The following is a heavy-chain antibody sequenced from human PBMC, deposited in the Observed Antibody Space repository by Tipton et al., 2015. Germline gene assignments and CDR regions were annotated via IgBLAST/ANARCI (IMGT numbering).Heavy chain of an antibody. V-gene: IGHV4-39*01. Sequence: TLSLTCTVSDDSMSSSSYYWGWIRQPPGKELEWIGSIYYSGTTHYNPSLKSRVTISVDTSKNQFSLKLSSVTAADTAVYYCATWGTVTIGYWGQGTLVTVSS. CDR1: DDSMSSSSYY. J-gene: IGHJ4*02. CDR2: IYYSGTT. D-gene: IGHD4-17*01. CDR3: ATWGTVTIGY.